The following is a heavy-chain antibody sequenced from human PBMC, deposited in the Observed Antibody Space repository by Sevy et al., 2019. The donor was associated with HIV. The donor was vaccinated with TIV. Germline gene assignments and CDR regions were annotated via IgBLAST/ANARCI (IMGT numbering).Heavy chain of an antibody. V-gene: IGHV4-30-2*01. CDR2: IYHGGDT. J-gene: IGHJ4*02. CDR3: ARVGPRYSSGPYHFDS. D-gene: IGHD6-19*01. Sequence: KHSETLSLTCTVSGGYLNIGGYSWSWIRQPPGKGLEWIGSIYHGGDTDYNPSLKSRITVSLDRSKNQFSLRLDSVTAADTAVYFCARVGPRYSSGPYHFDSWGQGTLVTVSS. CDR1: GGYLNIGGYS.